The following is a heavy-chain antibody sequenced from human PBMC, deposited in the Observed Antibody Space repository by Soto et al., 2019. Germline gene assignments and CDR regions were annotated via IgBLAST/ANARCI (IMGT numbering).Heavy chain of an antibody. Sequence: GGSLRLSCAASGFTFSSYGMHWVRQAPGKGLEWVAVISYDGSNKYYADSVKGRFTISRDNSKNTLYLQMNSLRAEDTAVYYCAKDHVSNPGYSYGRYYYGMDVWGQGTTVTVSS. V-gene: IGHV3-30*18. CDR3: AKDHVSNPGYSYGRYYYGMDV. D-gene: IGHD5-18*01. J-gene: IGHJ6*02. CDR2: ISYDGSNK. CDR1: GFTFSSYG.